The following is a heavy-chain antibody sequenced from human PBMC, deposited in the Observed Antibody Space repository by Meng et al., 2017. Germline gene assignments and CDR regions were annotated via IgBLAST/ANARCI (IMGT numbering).Heavy chain of an antibody. CDR2: VNDAGSST. Sequence: GGSLRLSCAASGFTFRNYWMHWVRQAPGKGLVWVSRVNDAGSSTNYADSVKGRFTISRDNAKNTLYLQMNSLRAEDTAVYYCTRVAVGGTRSFDIWGQGTMVTVSS. CDR1: GFTFRNYW. V-gene: IGHV3-74*01. D-gene: IGHD6-19*01. CDR3: TRVAVGGTRSFDI. J-gene: IGHJ3*02.